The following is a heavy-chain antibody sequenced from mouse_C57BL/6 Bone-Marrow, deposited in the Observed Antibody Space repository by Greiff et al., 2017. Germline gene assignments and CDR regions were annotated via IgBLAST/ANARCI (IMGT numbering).Heavy chain of an antibody. D-gene: IGHD2-1*01. CDR2: IYPGDGDT. CDR1: GYAFSSSW. J-gene: IGHJ3*01. Sequence: VQLQQSGPELVKPGASVKISCKASGYAFSSSWMNWVKQRPGKGLEWIGRIYPGDGDTNYNGKFKGKATLTADKSSSTAYMQLSSLTSEDSAVYFCARSLYGNYRFAYWGQGTLVTVSA. CDR3: ARSLYGNYRFAY. V-gene: IGHV1-82*01.